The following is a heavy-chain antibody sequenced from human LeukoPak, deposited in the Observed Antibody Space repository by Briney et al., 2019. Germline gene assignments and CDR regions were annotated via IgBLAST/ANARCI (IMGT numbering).Heavy chain of an antibody. CDR3: ARDLCVGATGYFDY. J-gene: IGHJ4*02. Sequence: GASVKVSCKASGGTFSSYAISWVRQAPGQGLEWMGRIIPILGIANYAQKFQGRVTITADKSTSTAYMELSSLRSEDTAVYYCARDLCVGATGYFDYWGQGTLVTVSS. CDR2: IIPILGIA. CDR1: GGTFSSYA. V-gene: IGHV1-69*04. D-gene: IGHD1-26*01.